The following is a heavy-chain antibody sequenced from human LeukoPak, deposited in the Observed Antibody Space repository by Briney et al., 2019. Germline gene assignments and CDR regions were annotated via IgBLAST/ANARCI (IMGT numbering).Heavy chain of an antibody. CDR3: ARAYYDFWSGYPTPPDY. J-gene: IGHJ4*02. D-gene: IGHD3-3*01. CDR2: ISAYNGNT. V-gene: IGHV1-18*01. CDR1: GGTFSSYA. Sequence: ASVKVSCKASGGTFSSYAISWVRQAPGQGLEWMGWISAYNGNTNYAQKLQGRVTMTTDTSTSTAYMELRSLRSDDTAVYYCARAYYDFWSGYPTPPDYWGQGTLVTVSS.